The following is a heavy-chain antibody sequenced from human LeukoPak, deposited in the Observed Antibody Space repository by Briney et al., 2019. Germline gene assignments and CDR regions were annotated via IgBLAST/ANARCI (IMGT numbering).Heavy chain of an antibody. J-gene: IGHJ3*02. Sequence: GGSLRLSCGASGFSFSYYGMHWVRQAPGKGLDWVAFIRYDGTNEYYADSVKGRFTISRDNSEKMLYLQMNSLRAEDTALYYCAKGLHSSSWNDAFDIWGQGTMVTVSS. CDR2: IRYDGTNE. CDR3: AKGLHSSSWNDAFDI. D-gene: IGHD6-13*01. V-gene: IGHV3-30*02. CDR1: GFSFSYYG.